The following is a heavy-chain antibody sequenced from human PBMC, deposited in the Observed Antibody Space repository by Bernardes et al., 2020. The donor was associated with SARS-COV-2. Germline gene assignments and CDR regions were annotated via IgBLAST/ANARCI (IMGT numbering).Heavy chain of an antibody. D-gene: IGHD2-15*01. CDR1: GGSISSYY. V-gene: IGHV4-59*08. CDR3: ARHPSVGYCSGGSCYRDYYYYGMDV. J-gene: IGHJ6*02. Sequence: SETLSLTCTVSGGSISSYYWSWIRQPPGKGLEWIGYIYYSGSPNYNHSLKSRVTISVDTSKNQFSLKLSSVTAEDTAVYYCARHPSVGYCSGGSCYRDYYYYGMDVWGQGTTVTVSS. CDR2: IYYSGSP.